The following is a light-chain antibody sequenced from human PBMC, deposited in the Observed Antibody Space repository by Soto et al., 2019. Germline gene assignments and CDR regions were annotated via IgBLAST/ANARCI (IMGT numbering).Light chain of an antibody. CDR2: EVS. CDR1: QSLLHSDGKTY. V-gene: IGKV2D-29*01. Sequence: ILMTQTPLSLSIIPGQTASISCKSSQSLLHSDGKTYFYWYVQKAGQAPQPXIYEVSNRFSGVPERFSGSGSRTDFTLTISSLQPDDFATYYCQHYNSYSEAFGQGTKVDIK. CDR3: QHYNSYSEA. J-gene: IGKJ1*01.